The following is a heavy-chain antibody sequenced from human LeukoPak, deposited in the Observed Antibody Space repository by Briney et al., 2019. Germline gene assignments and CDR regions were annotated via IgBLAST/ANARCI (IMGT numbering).Heavy chain of an antibody. CDR2: IYWDDDK. Sequence: SGPTLAQPTQTLTLTCTFSGFSLSTSGGGVGWIRQPPGKALEWLALIYWDDDKRYSPSLKIRLTIPNDTSKNHVVLTMTNMHPVDTATYYCSHGFSFDYWGQGTLVTLSS. D-gene: IGHD3-10*01. CDR1: GFSLSTSGGG. J-gene: IGHJ4*02. V-gene: IGHV2-5*02. CDR3: SHGFSFDY.